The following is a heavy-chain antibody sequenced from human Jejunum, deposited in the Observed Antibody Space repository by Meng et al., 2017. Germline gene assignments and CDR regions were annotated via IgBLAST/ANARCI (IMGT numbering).Heavy chain of an antibody. CDR3: ARHPRNYHDGSGYYGDDTFDI. CDR2: LFPRNSDT. V-gene: IGHV5-51*01. J-gene: IGHJ3*02. CDR1: GYSFTNYW. Sequence: GGSLRLSCKGSGYSFTNYWIGWVRQMPGKGLEWMGVLFPRNSDTSYSPSFQGQVTISADKSITTAYLQWSSLKVSDTAMYYCARHPRNYHDGSGYYGDDTFDIWGQGTMVT. D-gene: IGHD3-22*01.